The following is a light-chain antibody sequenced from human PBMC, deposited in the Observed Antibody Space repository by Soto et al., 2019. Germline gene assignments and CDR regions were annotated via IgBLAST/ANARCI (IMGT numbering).Light chain of an antibody. V-gene: IGKV1-39*01. Sequence: DIQMTQSPSSLSASVGDRVSITCRASQSISNHLNWYQQKPGKAPKLLIYTASDLQSGVPSRFSGSGSGTDFTLTISSLQPEDFATYYCQQSYSTPWTFGQGTKVEIK. J-gene: IGKJ1*01. CDR1: QSISNH. CDR3: QQSYSTPWT. CDR2: TAS.